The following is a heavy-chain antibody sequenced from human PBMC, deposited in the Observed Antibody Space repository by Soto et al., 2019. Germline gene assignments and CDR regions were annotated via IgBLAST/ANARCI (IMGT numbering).Heavy chain of an antibody. CDR3: GKDICRGYPCGIDV. CDR2: ISWNGGSV. V-gene: IGHV3-9*01. J-gene: IGHJ6*02. D-gene: IGHD5-12*01. CDR1: GFTFDDYA. Sequence: DVQLVESGGGLVQPGWSLRLSCAVSGFTFDDYAMHWVRQAPGKGLEWVSGISWNGGSVGYADSVKGRFTISRDNAKNFLYLQMNSLRVEDTALYYCGKDICRGYPCGIDVWGQGTTVTVSS.